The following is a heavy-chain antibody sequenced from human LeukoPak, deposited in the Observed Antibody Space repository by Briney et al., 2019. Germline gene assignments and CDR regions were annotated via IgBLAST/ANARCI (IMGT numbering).Heavy chain of an antibody. Sequence: QAGGSLRLSCAGSGFTFTRFWMHWVRQAPGKGLVWASRINVEGTTTTYADSVEGRFTISRDENTLYLQMNHLRVDDTAVYYCTRGGEEPFDYWGQGTLVTVSS. J-gene: IGHJ4*02. V-gene: IGHV3-74*01. D-gene: IGHD3-10*01. CDR3: TRGGEEPFDY. CDR2: INVEGTTT. CDR1: GFTFTRFW.